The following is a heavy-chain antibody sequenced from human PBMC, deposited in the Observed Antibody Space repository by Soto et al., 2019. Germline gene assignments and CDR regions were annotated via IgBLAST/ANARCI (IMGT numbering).Heavy chain of an antibody. J-gene: IGHJ4*02. D-gene: IGHD3-22*01. CDR2: ISGSGGST. CDR3: AKDDDSSGYPNGNFDY. V-gene: IGHV3-23*01. Sequence: PGGSLRLSCAASGFTFSSYAMSWVRQALGKGLEWVSAISGSGGSTYYADSVKGRFTISRDNSKNTLYLQMNSLRAEDTAVYYCAKDDDSSGYPNGNFDYWGQGTLVTVSS. CDR1: GFTFSSYA.